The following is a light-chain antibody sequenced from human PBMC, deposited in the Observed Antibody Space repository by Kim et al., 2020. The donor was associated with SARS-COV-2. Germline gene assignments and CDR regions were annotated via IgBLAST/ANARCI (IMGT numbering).Light chain of an antibody. CDR1: SNEVGNQG. Sequence: QAGLTQPRSLSKELRQTATLTCTGNSNEVGNQGAAWLRQYQGHTPVLLSYRNINRPSGISERLSASRSGNTASLTITWLQPEDETDYYCLACDGSLSAWVFGGGTQRT. V-gene: IGLV10-54*01. CDR2: RNI. CDR3: LACDGSLSAWV. J-gene: IGLJ3*02.